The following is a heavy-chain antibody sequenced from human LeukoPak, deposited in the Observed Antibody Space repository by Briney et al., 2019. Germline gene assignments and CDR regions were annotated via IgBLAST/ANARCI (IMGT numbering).Heavy chain of an antibody. CDR1: GFTFSNYW. CDR2: IKQDGSEK. J-gene: IGHJ5*02. D-gene: IGHD5-24*01. CDR3: ARASDPWLQLT. Sequence: PGGSLRLSCAASGFTFSNYWMIWVRQAPGKGLEWVGNIKQDGSEKRYADSVRGRFSISRDNAQTSLYLQMNSLRAEDTAVYYCARASDPWLQLTWGQGNLVTVSS. V-gene: IGHV3-7*05.